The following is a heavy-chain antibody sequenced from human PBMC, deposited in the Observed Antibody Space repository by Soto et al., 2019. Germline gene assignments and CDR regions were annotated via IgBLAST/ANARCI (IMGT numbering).Heavy chain of an antibody. CDR3: DTHPMGTTTYYSGMDV. CDR2: IIPLLDTA. J-gene: IGHJ6*02. D-gene: IGHD1-1*01. V-gene: IGHV1-69*12. Sequence: QVQLVQSGAEVKKPGSSVRVSCKASGGTFSSYAISWVRQAPGQGLEWMGGIIPLLDTANYAQKFQGRVTITADESTSTAYRELSSLISEDTGVYYCDTHPMGTTTYYSGMDVWGQGTTVTVSS. CDR1: GGTFSSYA.